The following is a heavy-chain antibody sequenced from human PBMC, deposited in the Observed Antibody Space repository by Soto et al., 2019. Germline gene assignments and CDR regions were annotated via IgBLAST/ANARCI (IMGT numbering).Heavy chain of an antibody. V-gene: IGHV3-48*02. J-gene: IGHJ6*02. Sequence: PGGSLRLSCAASGFTFSSYEMNWVRQAPGKGLEWVSYISSSSSTIYYADSVKGRFTISRDNAKNSLYLQMNSLRDEDTAVYYCAREGSSSSPYYYGMDVWGQGTTVTVSS. D-gene: IGHD6-6*01. CDR3: AREGSSSSPYYYGMDV. CDR1: GFTFSSYE. CDR2: ISSSSSTI.